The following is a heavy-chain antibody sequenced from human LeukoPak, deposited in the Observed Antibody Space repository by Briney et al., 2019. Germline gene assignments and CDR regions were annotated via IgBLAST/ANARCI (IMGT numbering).Heavy chain of an antibody. CDR1: GGSISSYY. CDR3: ARVWAAAGFYYYYGMDV. CDR2: IYTSGST. V-gene: IGHV4-4*07. D-gene: IGHD6-13*01. J-gene: IGHJ6*02. Sequence: SETLSLTCTVSGGSISSYYCSWIRQPAGKGLEWIGRIYTSGSTNYNPSLKSRVTMSVDTSKNQFSLKLSSVTAADTAVYYCARVWAAAGFYYYYGMDVWGQGTTVTVSS.